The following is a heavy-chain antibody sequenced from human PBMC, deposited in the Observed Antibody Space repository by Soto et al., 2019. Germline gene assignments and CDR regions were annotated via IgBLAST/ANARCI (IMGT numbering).Heavy chain of an antibody. J-gene: IGHJ2*01. Sequence: QVQLQESGPGLVKPSETLSLTCTVSGGSISSYYWSWIRQPPGKGLEWIGYIYYSGSTNYNPSLKSRVTIAVDTSKNQFSLKLSSVTAADTAVYYCARIGGSYYRYFDLWGRGTLVTVSS. D-gene: IGHD1-26*01. V-gene: IGHV4-59*01. CDR2: IYYSGST. CDR3: ARIGGSYYRYFDL. CDR1: GGSISSYY.